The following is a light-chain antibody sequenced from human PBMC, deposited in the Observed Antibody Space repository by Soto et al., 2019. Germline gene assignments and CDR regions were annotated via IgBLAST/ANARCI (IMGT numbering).Light chain of an antibody. CDR2: GAT. J-gene: IGKJ1*01. V-gene: IGKV1-6*01. Sequence: AIQVTHSPPSLSASVGDRVTITCRASQGINNDLAWYQQKPGKAPKLLIYGATNLHTGIPDRFSGSGSGTDFTLTISRLEPEDFAVYYCQQYGSSRWTFGQGTKVDI. CDR1: QGINND. CDR3: QQYGSSRWT.